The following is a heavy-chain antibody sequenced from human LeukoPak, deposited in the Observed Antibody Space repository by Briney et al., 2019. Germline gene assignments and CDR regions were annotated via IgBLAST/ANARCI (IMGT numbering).Heavy chain of an antibody. V-gene: IGHV3-33*01. J-gene: IGHJ3*02. CDR3: ARSMVRGGYAFDI. CDR1: GFTFSSFG. CDR2: IWYDASNK. Sequence: QPGRSLTLSCAASGFTFSSFGMHWVRQAPGKGLEWVAVIWYDASNKYYVDSVKGRFTISRDNSKNTLYLQMNSLRDDDTAVYYCARSMVRGGYAFDIWGQGTMVTVSS. D-gene: IGHD3-10*01.